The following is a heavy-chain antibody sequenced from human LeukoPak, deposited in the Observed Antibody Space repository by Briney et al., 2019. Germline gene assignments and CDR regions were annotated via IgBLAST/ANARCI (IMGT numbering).Heavy chain of an antibody. CDR3: ARGRVTGTPLRYFDWFGWFDP. D-gene: IGHD3-9*01. J-gene: IGHJ5*02. Sequence: SETLSLTCTVSGGSISSYYWSWIRQPPGKGLEWIGYIYYSGSTNYNPSLKSRVTISVDTSKNQFSLKLSSVTAADTAVYYCARGRVTGTPLRYFDWFGWFDPWGQGTLVTVSS. CDR2: IYYSGST. CDR1: GGSISSYY. V-gene: IGHV4-59*12.